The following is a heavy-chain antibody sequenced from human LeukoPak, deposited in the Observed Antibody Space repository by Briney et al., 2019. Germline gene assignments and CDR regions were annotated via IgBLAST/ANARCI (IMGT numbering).Heavy chain of an antibody. J-gene: IGHJ3*02. CDR2: INPSGGST. V-gene: IGHV1-46*01. D-gene: IGHD4-17*01. Sequence: AASVKVSCKASEYTFTSYYMHWVRQAPGQGLEWMGIINPSGGSTSYAQKFQGRVTMTRDTSTSTVYMELSSLRSEDTAVYYCARGLGIGVTTLPFDIWGQGTMVTVSS. CDR3: ARGLGIGVTTLPFDI. CDR1: EYTFTSYY.